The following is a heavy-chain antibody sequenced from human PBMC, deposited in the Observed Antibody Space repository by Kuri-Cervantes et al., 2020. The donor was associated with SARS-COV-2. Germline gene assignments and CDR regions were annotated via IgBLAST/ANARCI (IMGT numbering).Heavy chain of an antibody. J-gene: IGHJ3*02. CDR3: ARADPSFSIFGVVIIGDFDI. D-gene: IGHD3-3*01. Sequence: SETLSLTCTVSGGSISSGGYYWTWIRQHPGKGLEWIGYIYYRRSTYYNPSLKSRVTISVDTSKIQFSRELSAVTAADTAVYYCARADPSFSIFGVVIIGDFDIWGQGTMVTGSS. V-gene: IGHV4-31*03. CDR2: IYYRRST. CDR1: GGSISSGGYY.